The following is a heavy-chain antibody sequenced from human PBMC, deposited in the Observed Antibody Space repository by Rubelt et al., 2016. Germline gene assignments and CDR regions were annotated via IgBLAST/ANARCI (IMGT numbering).Heavy chain of an antibody. V-gene: IGHV4-34*01. D-gene: IGHD3-10*01. J-gene: IGHJ4*02. CDR1: GGSFSGYY. CDR3: GRQGSWSDY. CDR2: IYFSGST. Sequence: QVQLQQWGAGLLKPSETLSLTCAVYGGSFSGYYWSWVRQPPGKGLEWIGNIYFSGSTFYNPSLKSRVTISVDTSKNQFSRKRGSVTAADTGVEYCGRQGSWSDYWGQGTLVTVSS.